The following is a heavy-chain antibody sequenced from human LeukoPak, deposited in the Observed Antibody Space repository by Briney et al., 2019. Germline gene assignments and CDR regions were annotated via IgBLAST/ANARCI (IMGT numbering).Heavy chain of an antibody. Sequence: GGSLRLSCAASGFTFSSYAMSWVRQAPGKGLEWVPAISGSGGSTYYADSVKGRFTISRDNSKNTLYLEINSLRAEDTAVYYCAKKSRDGYNPFDYLGQGTLVTVSS. CDR2: ISGSGGST. CDR1: GFTFSSYA. V-gene: IGHV3-23*01. D-gene: IGHD5-24*01. J-gene: IGHJ4*02. CDR3: AKKSRDGYNPFDY.